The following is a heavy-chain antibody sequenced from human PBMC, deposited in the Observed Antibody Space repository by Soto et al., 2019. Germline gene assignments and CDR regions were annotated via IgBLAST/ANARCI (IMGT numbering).Heavy chain of an antibody. CDR2: IYYSGST. J-gene: IGHJ5*02. V-gene: IGHV4-59*01. CDR1: GGSISRYY. CDR3: ARPHGGSSGWDNWFDP. D-gene: IGHD6-25*01. Sequence: SETLSLTCTVSGGSISRYYWSWIRQPPGKGLEWIGYIYYSGSTNYNPSLKSRVTISVDTSKNQFSLKLSSVTAADTAVYYCARPHGGSSGWDNWFDPWGQGTLVTVS.